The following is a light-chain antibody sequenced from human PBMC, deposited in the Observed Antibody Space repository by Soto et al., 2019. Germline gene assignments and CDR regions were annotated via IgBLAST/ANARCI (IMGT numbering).Light chain of an antibody. Sequence: EIVMTQSPATLSVSPGERATLSCRASQSVNYNLAWYQQKPGQAPRVLIYGASTRATGIPARFSGRGFGTEFTLTISSLQSEDFASYYCQQYNNWPPYTFGQGTKLE. CDR3: QQYNNWPPYT. CDR1: QSVNYN. J-gene: IGKJ2*01. V-gene: IGKV3-15*01. CDR2: GAS.